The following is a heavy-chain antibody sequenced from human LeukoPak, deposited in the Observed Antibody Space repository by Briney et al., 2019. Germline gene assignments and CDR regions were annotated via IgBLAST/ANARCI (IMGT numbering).Heavy chain of an antibody. CDR2: ISYDGSNK. Sequence: PGRSLRLSCAASGFTFSSYAMHWVRQAPGKGLEWVAVISYDGSNKYYADSVKGRFTISRDNSKNTLYLQMNSLRAEDTAVYYCARDRAHNYYGSGYAFDIWGQGTMVTVSS. CDR1: GFTFSSYA. CDR3: ARDRAHNYYGSGYAFDI. V-gene: IGHV3-30-3*01. D-gene: IGHD3-10*01. J-gene: IGHJ3*02.